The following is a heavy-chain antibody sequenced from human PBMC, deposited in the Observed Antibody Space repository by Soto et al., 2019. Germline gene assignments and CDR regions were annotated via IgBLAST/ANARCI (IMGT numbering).Heavy chain of an antibody. CDR1: GFTFSNYA. J-gene: IGHJ4*02. D-gene: IGHD3-22*01. CDR3: AQVRYFDRGGPNPY. Sequence: EVKLLESGGGLVQPGGSLRLSCAASGFTFSNYAMSWVRQAPGKGLEWVTAISGSGINTYYADSVKGRFTISRDNSKNTLYLQMNSLRAEDTAIYYCAQVRYFDRGGPNPYWGQGTLVTVSS. CDR2: ISGSGINT. V-gene: IGHV3-23*01.